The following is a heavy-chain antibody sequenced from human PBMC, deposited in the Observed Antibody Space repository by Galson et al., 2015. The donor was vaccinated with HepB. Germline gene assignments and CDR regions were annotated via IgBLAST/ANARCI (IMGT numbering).Heavy chain of an antibody. CDR2: IWYDGSNK. CDR3: AREREGIAAAGPLDY. CDR1: GFTFSSYG. D-gene: IGHD6-13*01. V-gene: IGHV3-33*01. Sequence: SLRLSCAASGFTFSSYGMHWVRQAPGKGLEWVAVIWYDGSNKYYADSVKGRFTISRDNSKNTLYLQMNSLRAEDTAVYYCAREREGIAAAGPLDYWGQGTLVTVSS. J-gene: IGHJ4*02.